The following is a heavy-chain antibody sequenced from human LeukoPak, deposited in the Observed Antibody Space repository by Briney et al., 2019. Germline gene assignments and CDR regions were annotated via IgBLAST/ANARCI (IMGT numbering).Heavy chain of an antibody. CDR2: IYNSGST. J-gene: IGHJ4*02. Sequence: PSETLSLTCTVSDGSVSAYYWSWIRQPPGKGLEWIGYIYNSGSTNYNPSLKSRVTISVDTSKNQFSLKLSSVTAANAAVYYCAGGRGGSGWIDYWGQGTLVTVSS. D-gene: IGHD6-19*01. CDR1: DGSVSAYY. V-gene: IGHV4-59*02. CDR3: AGGRGGSGWIDY.